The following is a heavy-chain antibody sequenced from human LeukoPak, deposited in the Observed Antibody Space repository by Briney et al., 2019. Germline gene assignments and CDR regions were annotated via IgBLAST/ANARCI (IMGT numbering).Heavy chain of an antibody. J-gene: IGHJ4*02. CDR3: ANGPTFGGVIVPFDY. D-gene: IGHD3-16*02. V-gene: IGHV3-53*01. Sequence: GGSLRLSCAASGFTVSSNYMSWVRQAPGKGLEWVSVIYSGGSTYYADSVKGRFTISRDNSKNTLYLQMNSLRAEDTAVYFCANGPTFGGVIVPFDYWGQGTLVTVSS. CDR2: IYSGGST. CDR1: GFTVSSNY.